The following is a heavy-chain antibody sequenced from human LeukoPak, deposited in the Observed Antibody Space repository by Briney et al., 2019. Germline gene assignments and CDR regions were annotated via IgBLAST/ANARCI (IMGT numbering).Heavy chain of an antibody. Sequence: GASVKVSCKASGYTFTSYYMRWVRQGPGQGLEWMGIINPSGGSTSYAQKFQGRVTMTRDTSTNTVYMELSSLRSEDTAVFYCVRGASSIAALNPFWYFDLWGRGTLVTVSS. J-gene: IGHJ2*01. CDR1: GYTFTSYY. V-gene: IGHV1-46*01. CDR3: VRGASSIAALNPFWYFDL. CDR2: INPSGGST. D-gene: IGHD6-6*01.